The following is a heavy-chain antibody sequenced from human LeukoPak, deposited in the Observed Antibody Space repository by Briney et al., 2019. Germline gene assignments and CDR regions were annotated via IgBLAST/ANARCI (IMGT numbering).Heavy chain of an antibody. D-gene: IGHD4-17*01. V-gene: IGHV3-53*01. Sequence: GGSLRLSCAASGFTVSSNYMSWVRQAPGKGLEWVSVIYSGGSTYYADSVKGRFTISRDNSKNTPYLQMSSLRAEDTAVYYCARVQMTTVTTRLFYYYYYYMDVWGKGTTVTVSS. J-gene: IGHJ6*03. CDR2: IYSGGST. CDR3: ARVQMTTVTTRLFYYYYYYMDV. CDR1: GFTVSSNY.